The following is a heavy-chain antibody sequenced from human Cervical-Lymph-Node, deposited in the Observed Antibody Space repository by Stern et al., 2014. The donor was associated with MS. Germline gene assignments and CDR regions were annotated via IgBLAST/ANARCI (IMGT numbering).Heavy chain of an antibody. D-gene: IGHD4-17*01. V-gene: IGHV3-73*01. Sequence: EVQLVESGGGLVQPGGSLKLSCAASGFTFSGSAIHWVRQASGKGLEGGGRIRSKANSYATQYGASVKGRFIISRDDSKNMAYLQMNSLKTEDTAVYYCTRRAGERYHDDYWGQGTLVTVSS. CDR1: GFTFSGSA. J-gene: IGHJ4*02. CDR2: IRSKANSYAT. CDR3: TRRAGERYHDDY.